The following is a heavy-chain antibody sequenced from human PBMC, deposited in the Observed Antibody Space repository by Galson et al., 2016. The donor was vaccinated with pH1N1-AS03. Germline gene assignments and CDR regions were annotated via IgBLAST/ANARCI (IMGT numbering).Heavy chain of an antibody. D-gene: IGHD2-15*01. V-gene: IGHV1-18*04. CDR2: ISGYDDDT. J-gene: IGHJ3*02. CDR1: GYTFSTYG. CDR3: ARDRGFRPDTFDI. Sequence: SVMVSCKASGYTFSTYGVSWVRQAPGQGLEWMGWISGYDDDTNYAQNVAGRVTMTTDKSTSTVYMELRSLRSDDTAVYYCARDRGFRPDTFDIWGQGTWVTVSS.